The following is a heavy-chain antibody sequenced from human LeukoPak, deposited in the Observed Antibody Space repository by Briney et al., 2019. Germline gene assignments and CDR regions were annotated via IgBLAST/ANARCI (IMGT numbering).Heavy chain of an antibody. V-gene: IGHV4-4*07. CDR2: IYTRGST. D-gene: IGHD6-19*01. CDR3: ARVPYSSGWDNAFDY. CDR1: GGSISSYY. J-gene: IGHJ4*02. Sequence: SETLSLTCTVSGGSISSYYWSWIRQPAGKGLEWIGRIYTRGSTNYNPSLKSRVTMSVDTSKNQFSLKLSSVTAADTAVYYCARVPYSSGWDNAFDYWGQGTLVTVSS.